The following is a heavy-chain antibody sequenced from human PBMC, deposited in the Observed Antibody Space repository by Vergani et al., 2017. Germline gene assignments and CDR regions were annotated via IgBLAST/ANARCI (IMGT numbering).Heavy chain of an antibody. CDR3: ARDPGAYCYGSGAFGAQNYYGMDV. V-gene: IGHV4-30-4*08. Sequence: QVQLQESGPGLVKPSQTLSLTCTVSGGSISSGDYYWSWIRQPPGKGLEWIGYIYYSGSTYYNPSLKSRVTISVDTSKNQFSLKLSSVTAADTAVYYCARDPGAYCYGSGAFGAQNYYGMDVWGQGTTVTVSS. D-gene: IGHD3-10*01. J-gene: IGHJ6*02. CDR1: GGSISSGDYY. CDR2: IYYSGST.